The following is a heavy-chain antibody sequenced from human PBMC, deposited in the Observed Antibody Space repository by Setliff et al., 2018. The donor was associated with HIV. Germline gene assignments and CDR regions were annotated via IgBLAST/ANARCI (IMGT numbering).Heavy chain of an antibody. J-gene: IGHJ6*03. V-gene: IGHV1-18*01. CDR3: ARVQYFNSGGYWATIRHYYYMDV. Sequence: ASVKVSCKASGYTFDSYGISWVRQAPGQGLEWMGWITDYNGNTNYAQKLQGRVTMTTDTSTSTAYMELGSLISDDTAVYYCARVQYFNSGGYWATIRHYYYMDVRGKGTAVTVSS. D-gene: IGHD3-22*01. CDR1: GYTFDSYG. CDR2: ITDYNGNT.